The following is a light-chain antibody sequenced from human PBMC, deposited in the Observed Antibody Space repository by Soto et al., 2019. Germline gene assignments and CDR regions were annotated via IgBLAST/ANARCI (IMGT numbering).Light chain of an antibody. J-gene: IGKJ1*01. CDR2: KVS. V-gene: IGKV2-30*01. CDR3: MQGTHWPPET. Sequence: DVVMTQSPLSLPVTLGQPASISCRSSQSLVYSDGNTYLNWFQQRPGQSPRRLIYKVSNRDSGVPDRFSGSGSGTDFTLKISRVEAGDVGVYYCMQGTHWPPETFGQGTKVEI. CDR1: QSLVYSDGNTY.